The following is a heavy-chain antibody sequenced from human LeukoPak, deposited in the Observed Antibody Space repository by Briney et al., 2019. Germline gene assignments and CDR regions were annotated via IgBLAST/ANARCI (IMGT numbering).Heavy chain of an antibody. CDR2: ISSSGGST. V-gene: IGHV3-23*01. CDR1: GFTFSTYA. CDR3: AKDTRSYGRDV. J-gene: IGHJ6*02. D-gene: IGHD1-26*01. Sequence: GGSLRLSCEASGFTFSTYAMSWVRQTPGKGLVWVSSISSSGGSTYYADSVKGRFTISRDSSKNTLYLQMNSLRAEDTAVYYCAKDTRSYGRDVWGQGTTVTVSS.